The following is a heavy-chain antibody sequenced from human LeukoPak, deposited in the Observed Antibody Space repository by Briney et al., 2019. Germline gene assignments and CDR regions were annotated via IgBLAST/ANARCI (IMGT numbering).Heavy chain of an antibody. V-gene: IGHV3-48*03. CDR2: ISSSGSTT. CDR3: ARAWFGEVDY. J-gene: IGHJ4*02. Sequence: GGSLRLSCAASGFTFSSYEMNWVRQAPGKGLEWVSYISSSGSTTYYADSVKGRFTISRDNAKNSLYLQMNSLRAEDTAVHYCARAWFGEVDYWGQGTLVTVSS. D-gene: IGHD3-10*01. CDR1: GFTFSSYE.